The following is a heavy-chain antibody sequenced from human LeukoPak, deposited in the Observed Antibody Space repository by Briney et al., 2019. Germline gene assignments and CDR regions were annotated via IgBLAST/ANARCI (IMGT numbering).Heavy chain of an antibody. D-gene: IGHD3-10*01. CDR1: GFTFSSYS. Sequence: GGSLRLSCAASGFTFSSYSTNWVRQAPGKGLEWVSYISTSSSTIYYADSVKGRFTISRDNAKNSLYLQMNSLRAEDTAVYYCAKDDYYGSGGFDYWGQGTLVTVSS. CDR2: ISTSSSTI. J-gene: IGHJ4*02. V-gene: IGHV3-48*04. CDR3: AKDDYYGSGGFDY.